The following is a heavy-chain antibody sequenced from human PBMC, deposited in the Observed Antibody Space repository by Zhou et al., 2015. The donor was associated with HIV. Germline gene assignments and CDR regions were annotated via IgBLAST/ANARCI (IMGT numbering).Heavy chain of an antibody. V-gene: IGHV1-69*01. D-gene: IGHD3-10*01. Sequence: QVQLVQSGAEVKKPGSSVKVSCKASGGTFSSYAISWVRQAPGQGLEWMGGIIPIFGTANYAQKFQGRVTITADESTSTAYMELSSLRSEDTAVYYCARGMRFGEFYYYYGMDVWGQGTTVTVSS. CDR2: IIPIFGTA. J-gene: IGHJ6*02. CDR3: ARGMRFGEFYYYYGMDV. CDR1: GGTFSSYA.